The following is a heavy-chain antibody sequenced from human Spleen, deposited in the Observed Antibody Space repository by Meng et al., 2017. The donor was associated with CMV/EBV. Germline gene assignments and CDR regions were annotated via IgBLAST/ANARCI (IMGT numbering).Heavy chain of an antibody. CDR2: ISYDGNDK. D-gene: IGHD2-2*02. CDR1: GFTFTTFS. CDR3: AREGYTLGRFGAFDI. Sequence: SLKISCAASGFTFTTFSVHWVRQAPGKGLEWVADISYDGNDKYYADSVKGRFTISRDNSKNTLYLQMNGLRADDSAVYFCAREGYTLGRFGAFDIWGQGTMVTVSS. V-gene: IGHV3-30*04. J-gene: IGHJ3*02.